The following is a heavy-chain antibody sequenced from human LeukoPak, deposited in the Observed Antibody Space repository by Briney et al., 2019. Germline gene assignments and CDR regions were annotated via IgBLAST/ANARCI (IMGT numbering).Heavy chain of an antibody. Sequence: ASVKVSCKASGYTFTSCYIHWVRQAPGQGLEWMGIINPSGGSTSYAQKFQGRVTMTRDTSTSTAYMELSSLRSEDTAVYYCARDVSGQGVDTAMTAPCDYWGQGTLVTVSS. D-gene: IGHD5-18*01. CDR1: GYTFTSCY. J-gene: IGHJ4*02. CDR2: INPSGGST. V-gene: IGHV1-46*01. CDR3: ARDVSGQGVDTAMTAPCDY.